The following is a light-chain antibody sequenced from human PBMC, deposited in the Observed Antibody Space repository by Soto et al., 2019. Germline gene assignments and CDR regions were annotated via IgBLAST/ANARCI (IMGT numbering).Light chain of an antibody. J-gene: IGLJ3*02. V-gene: IGLV2-14*01. CDR2: EVS. CDR3: SSYTGSSTLV. Sequence: QSALTQPASVSGSPGQSITISCTGTSSDVGGYNYVSWYQQHPGKAPKLMIYEVSNRPSGVSNRFSGSKSGNTASLTISGLQADDGADYYCSSYTGSSTLVFGGGTKVTVL. CDR1: SSDVGGYNY.